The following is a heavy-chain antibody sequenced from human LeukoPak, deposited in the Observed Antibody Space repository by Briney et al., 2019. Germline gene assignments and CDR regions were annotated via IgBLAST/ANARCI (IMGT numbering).Heavy chain of an antibody. CDR3: ARFGYGGKVDY. Sequence: GGSLRLSCAASGFTFSSYWIHWVRQVPGKGLVWVSRIHGDGRTTTYADSVKGRFTISRDNAKNSLFLQMNSLRAEDTALYYCARFGYGGKVDYWGQGTLVTVSS. CDR2: IHGDGRTT. CDR1: GFTFSSYW. D-gene: IGHD4-23*01. V-gene: IGHV3-74*01. J-gene: IGHJ4*02.